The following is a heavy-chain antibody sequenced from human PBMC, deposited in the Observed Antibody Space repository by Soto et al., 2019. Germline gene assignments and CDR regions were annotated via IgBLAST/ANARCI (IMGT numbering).Heavy chain of an antibody. CDR1: GFLFTKPW. D-gene: IGHD3-22*01. V-gene: IGHV3-15*07. Sequence: EVHLVESGGDLVKPGGSLKLSCEVLGFLFTKPWLTWFRKAPGRGREWVGGIKSKNDGGTTEYAAPVKGRLIITRDDSKNTVYLQMNSLQTEDTGVYYCTTGLTYYSDSSGYYFDAWGQGTLVTVSS. J-gene: IGHJ4*02. CDR2: IKSKNDGGTT. CDR3: TTGLTYYSDSSGYYFDA.